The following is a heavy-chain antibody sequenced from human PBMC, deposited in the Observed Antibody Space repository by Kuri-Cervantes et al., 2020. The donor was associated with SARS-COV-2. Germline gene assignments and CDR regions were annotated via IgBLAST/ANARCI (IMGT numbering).Heavy chain of an antibody. D-gene: IGHD1-1*01. Sequence: SETLSLTCTVSGYSISSGYYWGWIRQPPGKGLEWIGSIYHSGSTYYNPSLKSRVTISVDTSKNQFSLKLSSVTAADTAVYYCARDPTGLQDYFDYWGQGTLVTVSS. CDR1: GYSISSGYY. J-gene: IGHJ4*02. CDR2: IYHSGST. CDR3: ARDPTGLQDYFDY. V-gene: IGHV4-38-2*02.